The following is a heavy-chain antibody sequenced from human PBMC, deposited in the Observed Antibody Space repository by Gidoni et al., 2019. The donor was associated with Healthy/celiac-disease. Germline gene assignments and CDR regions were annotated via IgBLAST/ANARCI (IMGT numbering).Heavy chain of an antibody. CDR2: IYYSGST. V-gene: IGHV4-39*01. CDR3: ARRVYYDFWSGYWGYFDY. J-gene: IGHJ4*02. CDR1: GGSIRSSSYY. D-gene: IGHD3-3*01. Sequence: QLQLQESGPGLVKPSETLSLTCPVSGGSIRSSSYYWGWIRQPPGKGLEWIGSIYYSGSTYYNPSLKSRVTISVDTSKNQFSLKLSSVTAADTAVYYCARRVYYDFWSGYWGYFDYWGQGTLVTVSS.